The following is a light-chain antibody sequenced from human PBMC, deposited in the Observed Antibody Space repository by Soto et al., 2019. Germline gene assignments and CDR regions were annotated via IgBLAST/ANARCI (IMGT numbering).Light chain of an antibody. J-gene: IGLJ1*01. CDR3: RSYAGSDKYV. V-gene: IGLV2-23*01. CDR1: SSDVATYNL. Sequence: QSVLTQPASVSASPGQSITISCTGTSSDVATYNLVSWYQQHPGKAPKLMIYEGTKRPSGVSNRFSGSKSGNTASLTISGLQAEDEADYYCRSYAGSDKYVFGTGTKVTAL. CDR2: EGT.